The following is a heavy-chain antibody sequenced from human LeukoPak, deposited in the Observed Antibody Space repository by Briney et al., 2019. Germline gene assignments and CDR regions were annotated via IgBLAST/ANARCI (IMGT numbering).Heavy chain of an antibody. CDR1: GFTFSSYS. J-gene: IGHJ4*02. V-gene: IGHV3-48*04. Sequence: GGSLRLSCAASGFTFSSYSMNWVRQAPGKGLEWVSYISSSSSTIYYADSVKGRFTISRDNAKSSLYLQMSSLRGEDTAVYYCARVRSKSDFDYWGQGTLVTVSS. CDR3: ARVRSKSDFDY. D-gene: IGHD3-3*01. CDR2: ISSSSSTI.